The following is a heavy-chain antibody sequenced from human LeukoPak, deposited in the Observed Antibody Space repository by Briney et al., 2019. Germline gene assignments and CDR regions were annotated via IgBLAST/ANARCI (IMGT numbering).Heavy chain of an antibody. CDR2: IYHSGST. D-gene: IGHD1-26*01. CDR3: ARAGGYSGSYYEFDY. CDR1: GYSISSCYS. Sequence: SETLSLTCAVSGYSISSCYSWGWIRQPPGKGLEWIGTIYHSGSTYYNPSLKSRVTISVDTSKNQFSLKLSSVTAADTAVYYCARAGGYSGSYYEFDYWGQGTLVTVSS. V-gene: IGHV4-38-2*01. J-gene: IGHJ4*02.